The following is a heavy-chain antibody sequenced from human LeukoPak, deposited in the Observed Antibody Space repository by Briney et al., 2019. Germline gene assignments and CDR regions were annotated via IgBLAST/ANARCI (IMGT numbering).Heavy chain of an antibody. CDR2: ISYDGSNK. V-gene: IGHV3-30*18. Sequence: PGRSLRLSCAASGFTFSSYGMHWVRQAPGKGLEWVAVISYDGSNKYYADSVKGRFTISRDNSKNTLYLQMNSLRAEDTAVYYCAKERGVWFGELFIGHWGQGTLVTVSS. J-gene: IGHJ4*02. CDR1: GFTFSSYG. CDR3: AKERGVWFGELFIGH. D-gene: IGHD3-10*01.